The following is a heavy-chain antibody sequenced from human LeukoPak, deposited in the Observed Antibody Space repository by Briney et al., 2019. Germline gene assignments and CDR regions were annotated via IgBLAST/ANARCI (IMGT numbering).Heavy chain of an antibody. CDR1: GGSFSGYH. V-gene: IGHV4-34*01. J-gene: IGHJ5*02. CDR3: ARGKGGSWNNWSDP. Sequence: SETLSLTCAVYGGSFSGYHWSWICQPPGKGLEWIGEINHSGSTNYNPSLKSRVTISVDTSKNQFSLKLSSVTVADTAVCYCARGKGGSWNNWSDPGGRETLVTFSS. CDR2: INHSGST. D-gene: IGHD6-25*01.